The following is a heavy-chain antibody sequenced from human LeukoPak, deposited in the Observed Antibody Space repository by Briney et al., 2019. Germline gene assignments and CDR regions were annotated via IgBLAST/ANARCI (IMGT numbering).Heavy chain of an antibody. V-gene: IGHV1-69*13. CDR1: GGTFSSYA. J-gene: IGHJ4*02. CDR3: AREPGIAVAGTFDY. CDR2: IIPIFGTA. Sequence: ASVKVSCKASGGTFSSYAISWVRQAPGQGLEWMGGIIPIFGTANYAQKFQGRVTITADESTSTACMELSSLRSEDTAVYYCAREPGIAVAGTFDYWGQGTLVTVSS. D-gene: IGHD6-19*01.